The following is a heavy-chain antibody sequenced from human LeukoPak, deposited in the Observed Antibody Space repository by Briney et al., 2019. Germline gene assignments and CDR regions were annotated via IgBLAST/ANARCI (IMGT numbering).Heavy chain of an antibody. V-gene: IGHV4-59*01. Sequence: SETPSLTCTVSGGSISDNFWSWIRQPPGKGLEWIGYIYYNGKTDYNPSLKSRVTMSVDTSKKQFSLKLSSVTAADTAVYYCARYVMVRGVIIRAYFDYWGQGTLVTVSS. CDR2: IYYNGKT. D-gene: IGHD3-10*01. CDR1: GGSISDNF. J-gene: IGHJ4*02. CDR3: ARYVMVRGVIIRAYFDY.